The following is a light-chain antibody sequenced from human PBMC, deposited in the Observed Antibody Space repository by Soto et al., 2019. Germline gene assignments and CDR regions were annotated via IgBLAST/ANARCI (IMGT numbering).Light chain of an antibody. Sequence: SLGTLALSERERAILSCRASQSVSSSYLAWYQQKPGQAPRLLIYGASSRATGIPDRFSGSGSGTDFTLTISRLEPEDFAVYYCQQYGSPLWTFGQ. CDR1: QSVSSSY. CDR3: QQYGSPLWT. CDR2: GAS. J-gene: IGKJ1*01. V-gene: IGKV3-20*01.